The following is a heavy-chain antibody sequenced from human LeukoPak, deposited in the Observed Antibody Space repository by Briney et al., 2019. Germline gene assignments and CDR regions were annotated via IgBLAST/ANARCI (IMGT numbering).Heavy chain of an antibody. J-gene: IGHJ6*02. V-gene: IGHV3-49*04. D-gene: IGHD5-18*01. CDR3: SRGPIQLWVHNGMDV. CDR2: IRSNAYRGTT. CDR1: GFTVGDHA. Sequence: PGGSLRLSCTTSGFTVGDHAMSWVRQAPGKGLEWVVFIRSNAYRGTTEYAASVKGRFTISRDDSKSVVYLQMNSLKSEDTAVYYCSRGPIQLWVHNGMDVWGQGTTVTVSS.